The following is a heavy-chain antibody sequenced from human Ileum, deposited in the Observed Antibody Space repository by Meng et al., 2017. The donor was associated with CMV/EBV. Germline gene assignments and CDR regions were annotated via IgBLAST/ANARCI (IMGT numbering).Heavy chain of an antibody. Sequence: TVSGCSVSADFYHLNWIRQSPGKGLEWIGQTVYGGSTNYNPSLKSRLTISIDPFKNQFSLNLNSATAADTALYYCASLIVGNGGRGHWGQGTLVTVSS. D-gene: IGHD2/OR15-2a*01. CDR2: TVYGGST. CDR3: ASLIVGNGGRGH. J-gene: IGHJ4*02. CDR1: GCSVSADFYH. V-gene: IGHV4-61*01.